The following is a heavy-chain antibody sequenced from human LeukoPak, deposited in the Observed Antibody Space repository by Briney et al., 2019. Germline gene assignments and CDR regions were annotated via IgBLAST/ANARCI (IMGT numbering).Heavy chain of an antibody. CDR3: ARERVEYSSFDAFDI. V-gene: IGHV4-59*01. J-gene: IGHJ3*02. Sequence: SETLSLTCTVSGGSISSYYWSWIRQPPGKGLEWIGYIYYSGSTNYNPSLKSRVTISVDTSKNQFSLKLSSVTAADTAVYYCARERVEYSSFDAFDIWGQGTMVTVSS. CDR1: GGSISSYY. CDR2: IYYSGST. D-gene: IGHD6-6*01.